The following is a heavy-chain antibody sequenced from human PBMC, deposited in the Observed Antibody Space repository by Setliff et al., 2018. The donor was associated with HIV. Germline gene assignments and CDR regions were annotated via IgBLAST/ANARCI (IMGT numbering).Heavy chain of an antibody. V-gene: IGHV1-2*06. J-gene: IGHJ3*02. D-gene: IGHD3-9*01. CDR3: AREYDVLTGYYISAFDI. CDR1: GYIFTDYY. Sequence: VASVKVSCKASGYIFTDYYMHWVRQAPGQELGWMGRINPNSGGTNYAQKFQGRITMTRDTSISTAYLELNRLRSDDTAVYCCAREYDVLTGYYISAFDIWGQGTMVTVSS. CDR2: INPNSGGT.